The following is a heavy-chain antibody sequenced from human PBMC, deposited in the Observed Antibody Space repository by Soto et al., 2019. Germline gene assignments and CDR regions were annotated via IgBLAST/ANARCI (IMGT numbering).Heavy chain of an antibody. CDR1: GFTFSSYA. CDR3: ARTSIVGATVDY. J-gene: IGHJ4*02. Sequence: QVQLVEAGGGVVQPGRSLRLSCAASGFTFSSYAMHWVLQAPGKGLEWVAVISYDGSNKYYADSVKGRVTISRDNSKNTLYLQMNSLRAEDTAVYYCARTSIVGATVDYWGQGPLVTVSS. V-gene: IGHV3-30-3*01. CDR2: ISYDGSNK. D-gene: IGHD1-26*01.